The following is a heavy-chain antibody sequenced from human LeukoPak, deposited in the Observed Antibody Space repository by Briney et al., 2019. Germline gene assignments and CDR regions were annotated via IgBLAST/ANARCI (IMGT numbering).Heavy chain of an antibody. CDR1: GYTFTSYG. J-gene: IGHJ4*02. V-gene: IGHV1-18*01. Sequence: ASVKVSCKASGYTFTSYGISWVQQAPGQGLEWMGWISAYNGNTNYAQKLQGRVTMTTDTSTSTAYMELRSLRSDDTAVYYCARDGLGYYDSSGYDYWGQGTLVTVSS. CDR3: ARDGLGYYDSSGYDY. D-gene: IGHD3-22*01. CDR2: ISAYNGNT.